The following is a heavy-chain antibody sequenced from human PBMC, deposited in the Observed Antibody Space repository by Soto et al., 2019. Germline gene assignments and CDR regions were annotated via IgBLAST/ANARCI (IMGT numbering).Heavy chain of an antibody. CDR3: ARESEDLTSNFDY. J-gene: IGHJ4*02. CDR2: IYSGGST. CDR1: GFTVSSNY. Sequence: GGSLRLSCAASGFTVSSNYMSWVRQAPGKGLEWVSVIYSGGSTYYADSVKGRFTISRDNSKNTLYLQMNSLRAEDTAVYYCARESEDLTSNFDYWGQGTLVTVS. V-gene: IGHV3-53*01.